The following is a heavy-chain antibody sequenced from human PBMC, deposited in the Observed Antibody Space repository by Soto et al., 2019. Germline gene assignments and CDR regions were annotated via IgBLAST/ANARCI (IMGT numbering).Heavy chain of an antibody. CDR3: ARESEDLTSNFDY. J-gene: IGHJ4*02. CDR2: IYSGGST. CDR1: GFTVSSNY. Sequence: GGSLRLSCAASGFTVSSNYMSWVRQAPGKGLEWVSVIYSGGSTYYADSVKGRFTISRDNSKNTLYLQMNSLRAEDTAVYYCARESEDLTSNFDYWGQGTLVTVS. V-gene: IGHV3-53*01.